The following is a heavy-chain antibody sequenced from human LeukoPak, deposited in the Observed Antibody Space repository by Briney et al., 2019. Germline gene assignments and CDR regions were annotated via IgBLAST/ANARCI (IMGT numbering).Heavy chain of an antibody. V-gene: IGHV1-46*01. CDR3: ARDQADCSGGSCYFHTGGWNYYYYYYMDV. CDR2: INPSGGST. Sequence: ASVKVSCKASGYIFTSYYMHWVRQAPGQGLEWMGIINPSGGSTSYAQKFQGRVTMTRDTSTSTVYMELSSLRSEDTAVYYCARDQADCSGGSCYFHTGGWNYYYYYYMDVWGKGTTVTISS. CDR1: GYIFTSYY. J-gene: IGHJ6*03. D-gene: IGHD2-15*01.